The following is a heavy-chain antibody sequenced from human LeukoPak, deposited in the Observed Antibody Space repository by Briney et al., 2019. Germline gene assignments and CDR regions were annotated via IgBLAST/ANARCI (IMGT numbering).Heavy chain of an antibody. CDR2: IYYSGST. Sequence: SETLSLTCSVSGGSISSSSYYWGWIRQPPGKGLEWIGSIYYSGSTYYNPSLKSRVTISVDTSKNQFSLKLSSVTAADTAVYYCARQGYSSGWFRYYFDYWGQGTLVTVSS. CDR1: GGSISSSSYY. V-gene: IGHV4-39*01. CDR3: ARQGYSSGWFRYYFDY. D-gene: IGHD6-19*01. J-gene: IGHJ4*02.